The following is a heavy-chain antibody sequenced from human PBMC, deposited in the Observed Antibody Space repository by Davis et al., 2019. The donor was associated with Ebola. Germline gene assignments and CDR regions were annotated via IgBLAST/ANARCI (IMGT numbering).Heavy chain of an antibody. V-gene: IGHV3-23*01. CDR3: AKGSSYSSSYDY. CDR2: ISGSGGST. D-gene: IGHD6-6*01. J-gene: IGHJ4*02. CDR1: GFTFSSYA. Sequence: GGSLRLSCAASGFTFSSYAMSWARQAPGKGLEWVSAISGSGGSTYYADSVKGRFTISRDNSKNTLYLQMNSLRAEDTAVYYCAKGSSYSSSYDYWGQGTLVTVSS.